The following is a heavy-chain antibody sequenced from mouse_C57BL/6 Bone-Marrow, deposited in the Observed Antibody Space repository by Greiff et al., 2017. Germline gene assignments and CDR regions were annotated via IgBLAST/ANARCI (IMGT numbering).Heavy chain of an antibody. CDR3: ARRYYGSSAWFAY. V-gene: IGHV1-9*01. CDR2: ILPGSGRP. D-gene: IGHD1-1*01. Sequence: QVQLQQSGAELMKPGASVKLSCKATGYTFTGYWIEWVKQRPGHGLEWIGEILPGSGRPNYNEKFKGKAKLTADTSSNTAYMQLSSLTTEDSAIYYCARRYYGSSAWFAYWGQGTLVTVSA. CDR1: GYTFTGYW. J-gene: IGHJ3*01.